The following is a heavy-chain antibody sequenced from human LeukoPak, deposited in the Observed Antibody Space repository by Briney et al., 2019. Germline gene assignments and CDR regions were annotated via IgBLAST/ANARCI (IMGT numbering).Heavy chain of an antibody. D-gene: IGHD1-7*01. CDR1: GGSISSGGYY. Sequence: SQTLSLTCTVSGGSISSGGYYWSWIRQHPGKGLEWIGYIYYSGSTYYNPSLKSRVTISVDTSKNQLSLKLSSVTAADTAVYYCAAGITGTDFDYWGQGTLVTVSS. CDR3: AAGITGTDFDY. CDR2: IYYSGST. J-gene: IGHJ4*02. V-gene: IGHV4-31*03.